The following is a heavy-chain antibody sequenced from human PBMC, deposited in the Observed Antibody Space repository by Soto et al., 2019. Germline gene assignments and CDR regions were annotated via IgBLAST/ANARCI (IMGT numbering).Heavy chain of an antibody. V-gene: IGHV3-23*01. D-gene: IGHD6-13*01. CDR1: GFTFSSYS. CDR3: AKVRNSSSWYYYYGMAV. CDR2: ISGSGGST. J-gene: IGHJ6*02. Sequence: GVSPRLSCAAPGFTFSSYSMSWVRQAPGKGLEWVSAISGSGGSTYYADSVKGRFTISRDNSKNTLYLQMNSLRAEDTAVYYCAKVRNSSSWYYYYGMAVWAQGTTVPVSS.